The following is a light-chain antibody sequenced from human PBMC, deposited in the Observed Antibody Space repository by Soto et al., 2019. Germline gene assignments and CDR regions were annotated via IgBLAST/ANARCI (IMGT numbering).Light chain of an antibody. V-gene: IGKV1-5*01. J-gene: IGKJ2*01. CDR2: DAS. CDR1: QSISSW. CDR3: QQYNSYSST. Sequence: DIQMTQSPSTLSASVGDRVTITCRASQSISSWLAWYQQKPGKAPKLLIYDASSLESGVPSRFSGSGSGTDFTLTISSLQPYDFATYYCQQYNSYSSTFGQGTKLEIK.